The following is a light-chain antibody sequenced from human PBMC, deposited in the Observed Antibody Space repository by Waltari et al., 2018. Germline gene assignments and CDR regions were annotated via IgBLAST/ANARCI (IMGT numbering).Light chain of an antibody. CDR1: QSVLSTSNDRNY. Sequence: DILMTPFPGSLAVSLGERATINCKSSQSVLSTSNDRNYLARYQQKPGQPPRLLIYRASTRESGVPDRFSGSWSRTDFALTISSLQAEDVAVYYCQQYYSTPTFGPGTKVDI. J-gene: IGKJ3*01. CDR2: RAS. CDR3: QQYYSTPT. V-gene: IGKV4-1*01.